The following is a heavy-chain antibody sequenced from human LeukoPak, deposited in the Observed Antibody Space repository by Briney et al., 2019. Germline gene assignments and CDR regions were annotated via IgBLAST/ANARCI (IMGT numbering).Heavy chain of an antibody. V-gene: IGHV3-48*02. CDR2: ISSSSSTI. CDR3: ARSMVRGGYAFDI. J-gene: IGHJ3*02. CDR1: GFTFSSYS. D-gene: IGHD3-10*01. Sequence: EPGGSLRLSCAASGFTFSSYSMNWVRQAPGKGLEWVSYISSSSSTIYYADSVKGRFTISRDNAKNSLYLQMNRLRDEDTAVYYCARSMVRGGYAFDIWGQGTMVTV.